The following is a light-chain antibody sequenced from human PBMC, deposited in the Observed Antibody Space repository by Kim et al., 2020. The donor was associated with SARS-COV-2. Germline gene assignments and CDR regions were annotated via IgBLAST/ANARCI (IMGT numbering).Light chain of an antibody. CDR3: QQYNNWPLT. V-gene: IGKV3-15*01. J-gene: IGKJ4*01. Sequence: VYRGERATRSWRASQSVSRNLDWYQQKPGQAPRLRIYGASTRATGIPARFCGSGSGTEFTLTISSLQSEDFAVYYCQQYNNWPLTVGGGTKVDIK. CDR2: GAS. CDR1: QSVSRN.